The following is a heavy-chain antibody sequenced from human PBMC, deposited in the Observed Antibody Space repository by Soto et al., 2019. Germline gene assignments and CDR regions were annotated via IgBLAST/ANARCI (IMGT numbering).Heavy chain of an antibody. V-gene: IGHV4-34*01. CDR1: GGSFSGYY. CDR2: INHSGST. D-gene: IGHD3-10*02. Sequence: QVQLQQWGAGLLKPSETLSLTCAVYGGSFSGYYWSWIRQPPGKGLEWIGEINHSGSTNYNPSLKSRVTISVDTSKNQFSLKLSSVTAADTAVYYCARGACSGSYYNVIYFDYWGQGTLVTVSS. J-gene: IGHJ4*02. CDR3: ARGACSGSYYNVIYFDY.